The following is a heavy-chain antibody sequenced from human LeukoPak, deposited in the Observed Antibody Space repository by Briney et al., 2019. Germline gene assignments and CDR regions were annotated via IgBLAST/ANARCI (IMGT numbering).Heavy chain of an antibody. CDR2: IRYDGSNK. J-gene: IGHJ4*02. Sequence: GGSLRLSCAASGFTFSSYGMHWVRQAPGKGLEWVAFIRYDGSNKYYADSVKGRFPISRDNSKNTLYLQMNSLRAEDTAVYYCAKEAGEYNWNDAHYFDYWGQGTLVTVSS. V-gene: IGHV3-30*02. CDR3: AKEAGEYNWNDAHYFDY. D-gene: IGHD1-1*01. CDR1: GFTFSSYG.